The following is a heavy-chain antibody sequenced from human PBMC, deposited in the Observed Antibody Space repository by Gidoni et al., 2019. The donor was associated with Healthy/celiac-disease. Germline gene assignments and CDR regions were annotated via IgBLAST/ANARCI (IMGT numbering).Heavy chain of an antibody. V-gene: IGHV3-23*04. CDR3: AKDRDYDFWSGYVAFDI. D-gene: IGHD3-3*01. J-gene: IGHJ3*02. CDR1: GFTFSIYA. Sequence: EVQLVESGGGLVQPGGSLRLSCAASGFTFSIYAMGWVRQAPGKGLEGVSAISGSGGSTYDADSVKGRFTISRDNSKNTLYLQMNSLRAEDTAVYYCAKDRDYDFWSGYVAFDIWGQGTMVTVSS. CDR2: ISGSGGST.